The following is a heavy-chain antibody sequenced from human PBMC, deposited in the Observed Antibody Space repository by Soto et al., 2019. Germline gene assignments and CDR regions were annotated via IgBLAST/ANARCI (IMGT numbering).Heavy chain of an antibody. D-gene: IGHD4-17*01. J-gene: IGHJ4*02. CDR3: AREAEGDYTFGY. CDR2: IYHSGST. Sequence: PSETLSLTCAVSGYSISSGYYWGWIRQPPGKGLEWIGSIYHSGSTYYNPSLKSRVTISVDTSKNQFSLKLSSVTAADTAVYYCAREAEGDYTFGYWGQGTLVTVSS. V-gene: IGHV4-38-2*02. CDR1: GYSISSGYY.